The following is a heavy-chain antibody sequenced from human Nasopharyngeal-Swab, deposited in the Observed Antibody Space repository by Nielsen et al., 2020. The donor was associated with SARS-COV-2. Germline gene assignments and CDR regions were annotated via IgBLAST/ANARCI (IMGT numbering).Heavy chain of an antibody. CDR2: INHSGST. J-gene: IGHJ5*02. D-gene: IGHD1/OR15-1a*01. Sequence: SETLSLTCAVYGGSFSGYYWSWIRQPPGKGPEWIGEINHSGSTNYNPSLKSRVTISVDTSKNQFSLKLSSVTAADTAVYYCASQPGTANNGANWFDPWGQGTLVTVSS. CDR1: GGSFSGYY. CDR3: ASQPGTANNGANWFDP. V-gene: IGHV4-34*01.